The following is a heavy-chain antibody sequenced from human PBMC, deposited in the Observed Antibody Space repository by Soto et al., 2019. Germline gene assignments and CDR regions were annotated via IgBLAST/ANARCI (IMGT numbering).Heavy chain of an antibody. Sequence: PGGSLRLSGAASGFTFTNYWMDWVRQAPWKGLEWVANIKQDGSVKYYVGSVKGRFAISRDNADNSLYLQMNSLRAEDTAVYYCAREGHGAFDYLGQGTLLAVCS. J-gene: IGHJ4*02. V-gene: IGHV3-7*03. CDR2: IKQDGSVK. CDR3: AREGHGAFDY. CDR1: GFTFTNYW. D-gene: IGHD4-17*01.